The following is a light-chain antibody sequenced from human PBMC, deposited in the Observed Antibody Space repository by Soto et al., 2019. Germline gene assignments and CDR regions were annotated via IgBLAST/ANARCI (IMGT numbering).Light chain of an antibody. V-gene: IGKV1-39*01. CDR1: QSISRH. CDR2: GAS. Sequence: DIHMTQSPSSLSPSFGDRVTLTCGASQSISRHLNWYXQKAGRXPXLLIYGASNLQSGVPSRFTGGGSGTEFTLPISSLLPEDFATYSCQQGYSNPVTLGQGTRLEL. J-gene: IGKJ5*01. CDR3: QQGYSNPVT.